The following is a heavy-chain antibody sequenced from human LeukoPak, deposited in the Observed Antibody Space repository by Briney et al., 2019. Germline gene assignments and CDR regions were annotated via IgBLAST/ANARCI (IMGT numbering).Heavy chain of an antibody. Sequence: GGSLRLSCAASGFTFSSYGMHWVRQAPGKGLEWVSYISDSSSLTDYADSVKGRFTISRDNAKNSLSLQLNSLRDEDTAVYFCAKVIRGGYGMDVWGQGTTVTVSS. J-gene: IGHJ6*02. CDR3: AKVIRGGYGMDV. CDR1: GFTFSSYG. CDR2: ISDSSSLT. V-gene: IGHV3-48*02. D-gene: IGHD3-10*01.